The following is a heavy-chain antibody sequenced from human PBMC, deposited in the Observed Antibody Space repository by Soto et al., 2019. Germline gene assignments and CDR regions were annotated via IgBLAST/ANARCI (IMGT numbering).Heavy chain of an antibody. CDR1: GFTFSSYS. V-gene: IGHV3-48*01. D-gene: IGHD3-10*01. CDR2: ISSSSSTI. CDR3: ARERRVRGGWFDP. J-gene: IGHJ5*02. Sequence: EVQLVESGGGLVQPGGSLRLSCAASGFTFSSYSMNWVRQAPGKGLEWVSYISSSSSTIYYADSVKGRFTISRDKAKNSLYLQMNSLRAEDTAVYYCARERRVRGGWFDPWGQGTLVTVSS.